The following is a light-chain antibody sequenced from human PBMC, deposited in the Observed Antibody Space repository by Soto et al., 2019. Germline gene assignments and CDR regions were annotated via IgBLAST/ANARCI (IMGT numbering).Light chain of an antibody. Sequence: QSVLAQPASVSASPGQSITISCTGGKNDIGSSDYVSWYPQHPGKAPKLIIYGVSNRPSGTSDRFSGSKSGNTASLTISGLQADHEADYYCSSSTSSNTLVFGGGTKVTVL. CDR2: GVS. CDR1: KNDIGSSDY. CDR3: SSSTSSNTLV. V-gene: IGLV2-14*01. J-gene: IGLJ3*02.